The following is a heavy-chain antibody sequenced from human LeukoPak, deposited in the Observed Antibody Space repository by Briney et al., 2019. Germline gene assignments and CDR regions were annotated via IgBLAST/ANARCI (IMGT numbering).Heavy chain of an antibody. D-gene: IGHD1-20*01. CDR1: GFTFSSYW. Sequence: GSLRLSCAASGFTFSSYWMSWVRQAPGKGLKWVANIKQDGSEKYYVDSVKGRFTISRDNAKNTLYLQMNSLRAEDTAVYYCARVLYNWNDVIDYWGQGTLVTVSS. J-gene: IGHJ4*02. V-gene: IGHV3-7*02. CDR2: IKQDGSEK. CDR3: ARVLYNWNDVIDY.